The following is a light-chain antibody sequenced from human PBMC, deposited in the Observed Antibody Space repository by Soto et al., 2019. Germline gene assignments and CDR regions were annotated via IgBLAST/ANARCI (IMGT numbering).Light chain of an antibody. Sequence: GERGRESGKASQTVRNNYLAWYQQKPGQAPRLLIYDASSRATGIPDRFSGGGSATDSALLLSRPAPQDFAASYRPPPSNSVTFGQGTTLEI. CDR1: QTVRNNY. V-gene: IGKV3D-20*02. J-gene: IGKJ5*01. CDR3: PPPSNSVT. CDR2: DAS.